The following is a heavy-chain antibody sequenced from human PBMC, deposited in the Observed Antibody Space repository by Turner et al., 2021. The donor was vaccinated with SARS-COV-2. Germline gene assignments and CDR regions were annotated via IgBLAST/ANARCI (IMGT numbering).Heavy chain of an antibody. Sequence: EVQLVESGGGLIQHGGSLRLSCSASGFTFRTNYMSWVRQAPGKGLEWVAVIYSCGSTYYADSVKGRFTISRDNSKNTLYLQMNSLRAEDTAVYYCARVWGGSGSHCYCDNWGQGTLVTVSS. CDR3: ARVWGGSGSHCYCDN. J-gene: IGHJ4*02. V-gene: IGHV3-53*01. CDR2: IYSCGST. D-gene: IGHD3-10*01. CDR1: GFTFRTNY.